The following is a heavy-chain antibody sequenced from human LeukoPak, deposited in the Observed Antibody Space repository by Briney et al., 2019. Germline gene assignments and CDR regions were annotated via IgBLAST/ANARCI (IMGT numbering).Heavy chain of an antibody. V-gene: IGHV4-59*01. D-gene: IGHD1-26*01. Sequence: PGGSLRLSCAASGFTFSGSAMHWVRQAPGKGLEWIGYIYYSGSTNYNPSLKSRVTISVDTSKNQFSLKLSSVTAADTAVYYCARVGEQWELDYFDYWGQGTLVTVSS. CDR1: GFTFSGSA. J-gene: IGHJ4*02. CDR3: ARVGEQWELDYFDY. CDR2: IYYSGST.